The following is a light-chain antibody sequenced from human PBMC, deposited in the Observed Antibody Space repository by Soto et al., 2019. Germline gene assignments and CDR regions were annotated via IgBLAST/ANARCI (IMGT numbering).Light chain of an antibody. CDR1: QSVQSY. CDR2: DSS. J-gene: IGKJ5*01. V-gene: IGKV3-11*01. Sequence: PGERATLSCRASQSVQSYLAWYQQTPGQAPRLLIYDSSNRATGVPARFSGSGSGTDFTLTISTLEPEDFAVYYCQHRSSWPVTFGQGTRLEIK. CDR3: QHRSSWPVT.